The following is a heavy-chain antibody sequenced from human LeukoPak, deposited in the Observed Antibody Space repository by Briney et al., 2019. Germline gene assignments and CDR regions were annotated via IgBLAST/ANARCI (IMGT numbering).Heavy chain of an antibody. V-gene: IGHV1-46*01. CDR2: INPSGGST. Sequence: ASVKVSCKASGYTFTSYYMHWVRQAPGQGLEWMGIINPSGGSTSYAQKFQGRVTMTRDTSTNTVYMELSSLSSEDTAVYYCARGRLGIGFDYWGQGTLVTVSS. CDR3: ARGRLGIGFDY. CDR1: GYTFTSYY. D-gene: IGHD7-27*01. J-gene: IGHJ4*02.